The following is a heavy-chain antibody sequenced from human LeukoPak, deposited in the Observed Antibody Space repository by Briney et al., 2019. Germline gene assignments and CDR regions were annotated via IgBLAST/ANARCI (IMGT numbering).Heavy chain of an antibody. J-gene: IGHJ4*02. V-gene: IGHV3-23*01. CDR1: RFTFSSYA. CDR2: ISDSRRST. D-gene: IGHD3-22*01. CDR3: AKGEYYYDSSGHFDY. Sequence: SLSLSCAASRFTFSSYAMSWVRQAPGKGLEWVSAISDSRRSTYYADSVKGRFTISRDNSKNTLYLQMNSLRAENTAVYSCAKGEYYYDSSGHFDYWGQGTLDSVSS.